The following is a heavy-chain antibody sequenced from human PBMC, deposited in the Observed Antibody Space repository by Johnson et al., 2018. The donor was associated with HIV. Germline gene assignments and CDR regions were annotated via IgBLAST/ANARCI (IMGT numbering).Heavy chain of an antibody. CDR3: ARGYTWNDVSI. D-gene: IGHD1-1*01. CDR2: ITWNSGRI. J-gene: IGHJ3*02. V-gene: IGHV3-9*01. CDR1: GFTFDDYA. Sequence: VQLVESGGGLVQPGRSLRLSCAASGFTFDDYAMYWVRQAPGKGLEWVSGITWNSGRIGYADSVKGRFTISRDNAKNSLYLQLDSLRVEDTAVYYCARGYTWNDVSIWGQGTMVTVSS.